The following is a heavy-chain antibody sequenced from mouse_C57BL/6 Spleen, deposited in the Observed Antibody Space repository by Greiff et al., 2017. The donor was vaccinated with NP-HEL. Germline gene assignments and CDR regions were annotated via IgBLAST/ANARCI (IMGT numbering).Heavy chain of an antibody. J-gene: IGHJ3*01. D-gene: IGHD4-1*01. CDR1: GYTFTDYY. CDR2: IYPGSGNT. CDR3: ARGETGTWIAY. Sequence: VQLQQSGAELVRPGASVKLSCKASGYTFTDYYINWVKQRPGQGLEWIARIYPGSGNTYYNSTLWGKATLSADNSYSTAYMQLSSLKSEDSAFYFWARGETGTWIAYWGQGTLVTVSA. V-gene: IGHV1-76*01.